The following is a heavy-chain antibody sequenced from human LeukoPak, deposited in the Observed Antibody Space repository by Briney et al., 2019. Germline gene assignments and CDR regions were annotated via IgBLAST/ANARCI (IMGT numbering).Heavy chain of an antibody. CDR2: ISGSGGST. V-gene: IGHV3-23*01. CDR3: ARDMGSGSHFDY. CDR1: GFTFSSYA. J-gene: IGHJ4*02. Sequence: PGGSLRLSCAASGFTFSSYAMSWVRQAPGKGLEWVSAISGSGGSTYYADSVKGRFTISRDNSKNTLYLQMNSLRAEDTAVYYCARDMGSGSHFDYWGQGTLVTVSS. D-gene: IGHD3-22*01.